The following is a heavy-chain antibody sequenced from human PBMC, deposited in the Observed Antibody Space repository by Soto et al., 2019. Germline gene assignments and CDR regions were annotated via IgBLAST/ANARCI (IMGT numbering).Heavy chain of an antibody. CDR3: AVRKAGSFFDY. Sequence: GGSLRLSCAASGFTFSTYAMSWVRQAPGKGLEWVSAISGSGGSTYYTDSVKGRFTISRDNSKNTLYLQMNSLRAEDTAVYYCAVRKAGSFFDYWGQGTLVTVSS. J-gene: IGHJ4*02. CDR2: ISGSGGST. V-gene: IGHV3-23*01. CDR1: GFTFSTYA. D-gene: IGHD1-26*01.